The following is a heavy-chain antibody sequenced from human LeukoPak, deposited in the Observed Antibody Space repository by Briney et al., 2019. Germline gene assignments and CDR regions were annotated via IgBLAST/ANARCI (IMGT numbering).Heavy chain of an antibody. CDR1: GYTFTSYG. Sequence: ASVKVSCKASGYTFTSYGISWVRQAPGQGLEWMGWMNPNSGNTGYAQKFQGRVTITRNTSISTAYMELSSLRSEDTAVYYCARTGVTVAAHSNNYYYYYYMDVWGKGTTVTVSS. D-gene: IGHD6-19*01. V-gene: IGHV1-8*03. J-gene: IGHJ6*03. CDR3: ARTGVTVAAHSNNYYYYYYMDV. CDR2: MNPNSGNT.